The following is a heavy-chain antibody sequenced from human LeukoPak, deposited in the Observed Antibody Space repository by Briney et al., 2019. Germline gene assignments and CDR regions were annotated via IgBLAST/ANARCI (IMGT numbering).Heavy chain of an antibody. CDR2: ISAYNGNT. Sequence: ASVKVSCKASGYTFTSYGISWVRQAPGQGLECMGWISAYNGNTNYAQKLQGRVTMTTDTSTSTAYMELRSLRSDDTAVYYCARGAVYSGYYYVRPNNWFDPWGQGTLVTVSS. J-gene: IGHJ5*02. CDR3: ARGAVYSGYYYVRPNNWFDP. D-gene: IGHD3-22*01. CDR1: GYTFTSYG. V-gene: IGHV1-18*01.